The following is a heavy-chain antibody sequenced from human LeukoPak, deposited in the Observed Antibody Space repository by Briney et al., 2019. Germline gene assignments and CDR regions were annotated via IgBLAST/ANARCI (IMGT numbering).Heavy chain of an antibody. CDR3: ATSFEYSSSFRPPAF. Sequence: PSETLSLTCGVSGGSISSSNWWSWVRQPPGKGLEWIGEIYYSGRTNYNPSLKNRVTMSVDKSNNQFSLKLSSVTAADTAVYYCATSFEYSSSFRPPAFWGHGTLVTVSS. CDR1: GGSISSSNW. J-gene: IGHJ4*01. D-gene: IGHD6-6*01. V-gene: IGHV4-4*02. CDR2: IYYSGRT.